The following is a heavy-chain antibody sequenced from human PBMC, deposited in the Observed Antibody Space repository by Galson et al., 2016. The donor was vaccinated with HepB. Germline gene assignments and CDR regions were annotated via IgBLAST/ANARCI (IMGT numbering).Heavy chain of an antibody. J-gene: IGHJ2*01. Sequence: SLRLSCAASGFNFNNYTINWVRQAPGKGLEWISYISSGSSIIYYADSVRGRFTISRDSAKNSVYLQMNSLRDEDTAVYYCARNPDSSTWYVSWYFDLWGRGTLVTVSS. CDR1: GFNFNNYT. CDR3: ARNPDSSTWYVSWYFDL. V-gene: IGHV3-48*02. D-gene: IGHD6-13*01. CDR2: ISSGSSII.